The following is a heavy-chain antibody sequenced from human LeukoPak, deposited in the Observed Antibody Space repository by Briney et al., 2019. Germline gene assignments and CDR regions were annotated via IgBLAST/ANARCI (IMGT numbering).Heavy chain of an antibody. CDR1: GFTFSNAW. CDR2: IKSKTDGGTT. V-gene: IGHV3-15*01. J-gene: IGHJ4*02. CDR3: TTEYYGDYVGRVGY. Sequence: DPGGSLRLSCAASGFTFSNAWMSWVRQAPGKGLEWVGRIKSKTDGGTTDYAAPVKGRFTISRDDSKNTLYLQMNSLKTEDTAVYYCTTEYYGDYVGRVGYWGQGTLVTVSS. D-gene: IGHD4-17*01.